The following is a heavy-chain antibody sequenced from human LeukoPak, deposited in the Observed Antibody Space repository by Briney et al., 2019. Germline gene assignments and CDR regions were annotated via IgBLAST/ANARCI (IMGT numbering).Heavy chain of an antibody. D-gene: IGHD6-13*01. V-gene: IGHV1-46*01. CDR3: ARDPGSSWYLDY. J-gene: IGHJ4*02. CDR2: INPSGGST. CDR1: GYTFTSYY. Sequence: ASVKVSCKASGYTFTSYYMHWVRQVPGQGLEWMGIINPSGGSTSYAQKFQGRVTMTRDMSTSTVYMELSSLRSEDTAVYYCARDPGSSWYLDYWGQGTLVTVSS.